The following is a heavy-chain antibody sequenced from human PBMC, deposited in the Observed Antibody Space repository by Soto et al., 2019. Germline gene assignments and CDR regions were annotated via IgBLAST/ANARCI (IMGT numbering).Heavy chain of an antibody. Sequence: SETLSLTCTVSGGSISSGGYYWSWIRQHPGKGLEWIGYIYYSGSTYYNPSLKSRVTISVDTSKNQFSLKLSSVTAADTAVYYCANAYSGSYWRAFDIWGQGTMVTVSS. CDR3: ANAYSGSYWRAFDI. D-gene: IGHD1-26*01. V-gene: IGHV4-31*03. J-gene: IGHJ3*02. CDR1: GGSISSGGYY. CDR2: IYYSGST.